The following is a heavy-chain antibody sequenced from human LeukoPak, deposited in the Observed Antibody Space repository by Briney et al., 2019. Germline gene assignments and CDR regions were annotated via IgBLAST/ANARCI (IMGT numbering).Heavy chain of an antibody. V-gene: IGHV4-39*07. CDR3: ARGSLTTRRGAFDI. D-gene: IGHD4-11*01. Sequence: SETLSLTCTVSGGSISGSSYYWGWIRQPPGKGLEWIGTIYYSGSTYYKPSLKSRVTISVDTSKNQLSLKLTSVTAADTAVYYCARGSLTTRRGAFDIWGQGTMVTVSS. J-gene: IGHJ3*02. CDR1: GGSISGSSYY. CDR2: IYYSGST.